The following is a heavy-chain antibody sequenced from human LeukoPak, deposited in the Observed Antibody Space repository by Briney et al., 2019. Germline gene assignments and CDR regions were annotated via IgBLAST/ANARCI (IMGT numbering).Heavy chain of an antibody. CDR3: ARDGGWYKRGLDHYYYYMDV. CDR2: INHSGST. D-gene: IGHD6-19*01. CDR1: GGSFSGYY. Sequence: PSETLSLTCAVYGGSFSGYYWSWIRQPPGKGLEWIGEINHSGSTNYNPSLKSRVTISVDTSKNQFSLKLSSVTAADTAVYYCARDGGWYKRGLDHYYYYMDVWGKGTTVIVSS. J-gene: IGHJ6*03. V-gene: IGHV4-34*01.